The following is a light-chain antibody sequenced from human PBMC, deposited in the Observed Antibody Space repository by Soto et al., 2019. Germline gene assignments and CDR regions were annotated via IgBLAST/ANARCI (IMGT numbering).Light chain of an antibody. V-gene: IGKV3-15*01. J-gene: IGKJ5*01. CDR1: QSVSSN. CDR3: QQYNNWPPT. Sequence: EIVMTQSPATLSVSPGERATLSCRASQSVSSNLAWYQQKPGQAPRLLIYGASTRATDIPARFSGSRFGTEFTLTISSLQSVDFAVYYCQQYNNWPPTFGQGTRLEIK. CDR2: GAS.